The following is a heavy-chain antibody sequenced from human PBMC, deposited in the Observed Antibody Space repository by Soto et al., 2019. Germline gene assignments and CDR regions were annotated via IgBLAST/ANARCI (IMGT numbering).Heavy chain of an antibody. Sequence: QVQLQESGPGLVKPSETLSLTCSVSGGSITSHYCSWFRQPPGKGLEWIGYIHHSGSTSYNPSLKRRATRSVDTSKNQFSRKVSSVTAADTALYYCARQGFGQLHGLVDVWGPGTTVTVSS. D-gene: IGHD3-10*01. CDR3: ARQGFGQLHGLVDV. V-gene: IGHV4-59*08. J-gene: IGHJ6*02. CDR1: GGSITSHY. CDR2: IHHSGST.